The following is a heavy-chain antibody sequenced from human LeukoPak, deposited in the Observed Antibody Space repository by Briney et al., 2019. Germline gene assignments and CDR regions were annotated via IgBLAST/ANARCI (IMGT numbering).Heavy chain of an antibody. Sequence: GGSLSLSCAASGFTFIDYDMHWVRQVIGKGLEWVSAIGIRGDTHYSGSVKGRFTISRENAESSLYLQMNSLRAEDTAVYYCARGGIQVSGIDEFDYWGQGTLVTVSS. D-gene: IGHD6-19*01. CDR2: IGIRGDT. J-gene: IGHJ4*02. V-gene: IGHV3-13*01. CDR3: ARGGIQVSGIDEFDY. CDR1: GFTFIDYD.